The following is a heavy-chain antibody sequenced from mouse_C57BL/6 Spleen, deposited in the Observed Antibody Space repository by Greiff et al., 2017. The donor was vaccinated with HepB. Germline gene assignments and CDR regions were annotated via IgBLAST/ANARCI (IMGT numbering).Heavy chain of an antibody. CDR3: TRLTGTFRYFDV. CDR2: IDPETGGT. J-gene: IGHJ1*03. Sequence: QVQLKQSGAELVRPGASVTLSCKASGYTFTDYEMHWVKQTPVHGLEWIGAIDPETGGTAYNQKFKGKAILTADKSSSTAYMELRSLTSEDSAVYYCTRLTGTFRYFDVWGTGTTVTVSS. D-gene: IGHD4-1*01. V-gene: IGHV1-15*01. CDR1: GYTFTDYE.